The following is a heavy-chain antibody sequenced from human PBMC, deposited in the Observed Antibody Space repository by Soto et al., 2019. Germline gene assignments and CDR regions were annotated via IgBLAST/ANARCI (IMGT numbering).Heavy chain of an antibody. CDR3: VSVDRDRGYFDY. CDR2: IIPIFGTA. J-gene: IGHJ4*02. D-gene: IGHD5-12*01. CDR1: GGTFSSYA. V-gene: IGHV1-69*01. Sequence: QVQLVQSGAEVKKPGSSVKVSCKASGGTFSSYAISWVRQAPGQGLEWMGGIIPIFGTANYAQKFQGRVTITAEESTSQAYMELSSLRSEDTAVYYCVSVDRDRGYFDYWGQGTLVTVSS.